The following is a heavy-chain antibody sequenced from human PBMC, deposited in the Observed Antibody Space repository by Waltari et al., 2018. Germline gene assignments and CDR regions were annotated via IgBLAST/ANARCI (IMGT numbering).Heavy chain of an antibody. Sequence: QVQLVQSGAEVKKPGASVKVSCKASGYTFTSYAMHWVRQAPGQRLEWMGWINAGNGNTKYSQKFQGRVTISRDTSASTAYMELSSLRSEDTAVYYCAGNVPGSGDAFDIWGQGTMVTVSS. CDR3: AGNVPGSGDAFDI. J-gene: IGHJ3*02. CDR1: GYTFTSYA. D-gene: IGHD1-1*01. CDR2: INAGNGNT. V-gene: IGHV1-3*01.